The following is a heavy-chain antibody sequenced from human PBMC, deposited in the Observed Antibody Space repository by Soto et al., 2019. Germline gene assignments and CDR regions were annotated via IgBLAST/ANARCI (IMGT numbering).Heavy chain of an antibody. CDR1: GFTFSAYG. J-gene: IGHJ3*01. Sequence: QVQLVESGGGVVQPGRSLRLSCAASGFTFSAYGIHWVRQAPGKGLEWVATISFDSRDKLYVDSMNGRLTISRENSRNTVYLQMDSLRAEDTAVYHCARVCGGDCGNAFDVWGQGTEVAVSP. D-gene: IGHD2-21*02. V-gene: IGHV3-30*03. CDR2: ISFDSRDK. CDR3: ARVCGGDCGNAFDV.